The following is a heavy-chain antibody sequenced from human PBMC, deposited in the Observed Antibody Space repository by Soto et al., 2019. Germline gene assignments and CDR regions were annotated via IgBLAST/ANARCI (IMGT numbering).Heavy chain of an antibody. CDR3: ARDSSSSCHPAYCFDY. J-gene: IGHJ4*02. D-gene: IGHD2-15*01. Sequence: SETLSLTCTVSGDSMRGYFWSWIRQPPGKGLEWIGYIFYSGSTSYNPSLTSRVTISIDTSRNQFSLNLTSVTAADTAVYYCARDSSSSCHPAYCFDYWGQGTLVTVSS. CDR1: GDSMRGYF. CDR2: IFYSGST. V-gene: IGHV4-59*01.